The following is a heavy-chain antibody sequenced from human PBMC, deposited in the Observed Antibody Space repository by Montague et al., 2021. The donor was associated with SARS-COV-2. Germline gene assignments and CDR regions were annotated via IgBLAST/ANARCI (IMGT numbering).Heavy chain of an antibody. J-gene: IGHJ4*02. V-gene: IGHV3-30-3*01. CDR2: ISYDGINK. CDR3: ARDPDYGDSVGIDY. Sequence: SLRLSCPASGFTFSSYAMHWVRQAPGKGLEWVAVISYDGINKYYADSVKGRFTISRDNSKNTLYLQMNSLRAEDTAVYYCARDPDYGDSVGIDYWGQGTLVTVSS. D-gene: IGHD4-17*01. CDR1: GFTFSSYA.